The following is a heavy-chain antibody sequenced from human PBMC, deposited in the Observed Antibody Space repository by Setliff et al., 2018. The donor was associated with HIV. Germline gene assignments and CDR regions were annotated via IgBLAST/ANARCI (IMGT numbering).Heavy chain of an antibody. J-gene: IGHJ6*03. CDR2: VYSSGST. CDR1: GGSIGIRSYF. D-gene: IGHD1-26*01. V-gene: IGHV4-39*01. CDR3: ARIVRWELVATSTFFYYYMDV. Sequence: SETLSLTCTVSGGSIGIRSYFWGWIRQPPGKGQEWIGSVYSSGSTYYNPSLKSRVTVSVDTSKDQFSLKLSSVTAADTAVYYCARIVRWELVATSTFFYYYMDVWGKGTTVTVSS.